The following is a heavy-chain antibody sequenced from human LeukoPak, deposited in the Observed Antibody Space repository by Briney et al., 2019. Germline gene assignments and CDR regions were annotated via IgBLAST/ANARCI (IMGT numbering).Heavy chain of an antibody. CDR3: ARAMSTFGGVRNYFDS. D-gene: IGHD3-16*01. CDR2: ISSSSSYI. Sequence: GGSLRLSCAASGFTFSRYSMNWVRQAPGKGLEWVSSISSSSSYIYYADSVKGRFTISRDNAKSSLDLEMNSLRAEDTAVYYCARAMSTFGGVRNYFDSWGQGTLVTVSS. V-gene: IGHV3-21*06. J-gene: IGHJ4*02. CDR1: GFTFSRYS.